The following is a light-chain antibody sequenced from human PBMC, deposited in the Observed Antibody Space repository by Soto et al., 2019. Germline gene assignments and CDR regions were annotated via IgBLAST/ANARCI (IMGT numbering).Light chain of an antibody. Sequence: QSVLTQPPSVSGAPGQRVTISCTGTNSNIGADYGVQWYQQFPGTAPKLLIFANNSRPSGVPDRFSASKSATSASLAIAGLQPDEEASYYCQSYDSSLFGLVFGAGTKVTVL. V-gene: IGLV1-40*01. J-gene: IGLJ3*02. CDR3: QSYDSSLFGLV. CDR1: NSNIGADYG. CDR2: ANN.